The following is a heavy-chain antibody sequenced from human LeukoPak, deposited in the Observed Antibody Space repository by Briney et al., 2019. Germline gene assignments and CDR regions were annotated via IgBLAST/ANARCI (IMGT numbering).Heavy chain of an antibody. J-gene: IGHJ4*02. CDR1: GFTFSGSA. D-gene: IGHD1-26*01. CDR3: TRLGAGDY. CDR2: IRSKANSYAT. Sequence: GGSLRLSCAASGFTFSGSAMHWVRQASGKGLEWVGRIRSKANSYATAYAASVKGRFTISRDDSKNTAYLQTNSLKTEDTAVYYCTRLGAGDYWGQGTLVTVSS. V-gene: IGHV3-73*01.